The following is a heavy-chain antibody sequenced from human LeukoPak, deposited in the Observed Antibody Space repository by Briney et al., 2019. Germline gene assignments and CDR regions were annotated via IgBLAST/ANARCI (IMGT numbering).Heavy chain of an antibody. CDR1: GFTFDDHA. CDR2: ISFNSGTV. D-gene: IGHD3-16*01. J-gene: IGHJ6*03. Sequence: GGSLRLSCTASGFTFDDHAMHWVRQTPGKGLEWVSGISFNSGTVDYADSVKGRFTISRDNAKNSLYLQMNSLRLEDTAVYYCAKVPDYVQLGYYYYMDVWGKGTTVTVSS. V-gene: IGHV3-9*01. CDR3: AKVPDYVQLGYYYYMDV.